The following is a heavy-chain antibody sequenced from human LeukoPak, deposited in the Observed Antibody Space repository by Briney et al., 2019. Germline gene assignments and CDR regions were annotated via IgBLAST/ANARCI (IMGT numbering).Heavy chain of an antibody. CDR3: AKGWGYCSSTSCYPFDY. CDR2: ISGSGAGT. V-gene: IGHV3-23*01. D-gene: IGHD2-2*01. CDR1: GFTFSSFA. Sequence: GGSLRLSCAASGFTFSSFAMSWVRQAPGKGLEWVSAISGSGAGTYYADSVKGRFSVSRDNSENTLYLQMNSLRAEDTAVYYCAKGWGYCSSTSCYPFDYWGQGTLVTVSS. J-gene: IGHJ4*02.